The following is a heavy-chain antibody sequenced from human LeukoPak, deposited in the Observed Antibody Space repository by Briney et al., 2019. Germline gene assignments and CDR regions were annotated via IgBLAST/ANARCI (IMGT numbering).Heavy chain of an antibody. CDR2: ILYGGSKK. CDR1: GFSFRTYG. D-gene: IGHD1-26*01. V-gene: IGHV3-30*18. J-gene: IGHJ4*02. CDR3: AKEGYSYGEMGH. Sequence: PGRSLRLSCAASGFSFRTYGMHWVRQAPGKGLEWVADILYGGSKKHYADSVKGRFTISRDNSKNTLYLQMNSLRAEDTAVYYCAKEGYSYGEMGHWGQGTLVTVSS.